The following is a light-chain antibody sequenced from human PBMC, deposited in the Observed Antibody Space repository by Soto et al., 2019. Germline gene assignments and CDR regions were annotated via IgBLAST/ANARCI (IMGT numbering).Light chain of an antibody. CDR3: QQYGSSPRT. V-gene: IGKV3-20*01. J-gene: IGKJ1*01. CDR1: QSVSSTY. Sequence: EIVLTQSPGTLSLSPGERATLSCRASQSVSSTYLAGYQQKPGQAPRLLIYGASIRATGIPDRFSCSGSGTDFTLTISRLEPEDFAVYYCQQYGSSPRTFGQGSKVEIK. CDR2: GAS.